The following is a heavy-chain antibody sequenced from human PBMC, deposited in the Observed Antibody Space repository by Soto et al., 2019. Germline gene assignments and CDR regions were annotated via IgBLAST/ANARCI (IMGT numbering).Heavy chain of an antibody. D-gene: IGHD2-15*01. CDR2: IYSGGST. CDR1: GFTVSSNY. J-gene: IGHJ3*02. Sequence: GGSLRLSCAASGFTVSSNYMSWVRQAPGTEQEWVAVIYSGGSTYYADSVKGRFTIARHNSKNTLYLQMNSRRAEDTAVYGCARESPFAHCNAFHIWGQGRMVTVSS. CDR3: ARESPFAHCNAFHI. V-gene: IGHV3-53*04.